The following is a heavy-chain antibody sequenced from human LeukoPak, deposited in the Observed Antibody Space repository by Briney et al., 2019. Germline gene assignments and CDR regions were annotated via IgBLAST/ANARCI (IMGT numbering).Heavy chain of an antibody. D-gene: IGHD6-19*01. J-gene: IGHJ4*02. CDR2: ISGSGGST. Sequence: GGSLRFSCAASGFTFSSYAMSWVRQAPGKGLEWVSAISGSGGSTYYADSVKGRFTISRDNSKNTLYLQMNSLRAEDTAVYYCAKDLPFIAVAANTFDYWGQGTLVTVSS. V-gene: IGHV3-23*01. CDR1: GFTFSSYA. CDR3: AKDLPFIAVAANTFDY.